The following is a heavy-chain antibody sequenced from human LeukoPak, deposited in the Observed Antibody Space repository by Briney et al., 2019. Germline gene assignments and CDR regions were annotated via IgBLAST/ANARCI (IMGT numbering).Heavy chain of an antibody. CDR3: ARGWELRYFDY. CDR1: GGPISSGDYY. Sequence: SQTLSLPCTVCGGPISSGDYYWRWIRQPRGKGLECIGYIFYSGSTYYNPSLTSRVTISGDTSKNQFSLKLSSVTAADTAVYYCARGWELRYFDYWGQGTLVTVSS. D-gene: IGHD4-23*01. V-gene: IGHV4-30-4*01. J-gene: IGHJ4*02. CDR2: IFYSGST.